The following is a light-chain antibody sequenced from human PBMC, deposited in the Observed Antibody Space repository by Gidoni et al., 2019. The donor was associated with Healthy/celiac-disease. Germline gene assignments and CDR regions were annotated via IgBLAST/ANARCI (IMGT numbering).Light chain of an antibody. J-gene: IGLJ2*01. Sequence: SALTQPASVPGSPGQSITISCTGTSSDVGGYNYVSWYQQHPDKAPKLMIYDVSNRPSGVSNRFSGSTSSNTASLTISALQAEDEADYYCSSYTSSSTLVFGGGTKLTVL. CDR2: DVS. V-gene: IGLV2-14*01. CDR1: SSDVGGYNY. CDR3: SSYTSSSTLV.